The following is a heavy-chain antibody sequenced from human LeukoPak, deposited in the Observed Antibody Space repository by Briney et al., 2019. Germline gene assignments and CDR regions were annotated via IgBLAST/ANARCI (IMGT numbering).Heavy chain of an antibody. J-gene: IGHJ4*02. CDR1: GFIFSNYA. CDR3: ARDPYYDSSGSDYFDY. Sequence: QAGGSLRLSYAASGFIFSNYAMIWVRQAPGKGLEWVSYISSSGSTIYYADSVKGRFTISRDNAKNSLYLQMNSLRAEDTAVYYCARDPYYDSSGSDYFDYWGQGTLVTVSS. V-gene: IGHV3-48*04. D-gene: IGHD3-22*01. CDR2: ISSSGSTI.